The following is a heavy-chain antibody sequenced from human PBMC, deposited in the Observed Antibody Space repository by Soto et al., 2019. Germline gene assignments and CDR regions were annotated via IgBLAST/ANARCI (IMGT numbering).Heavy chain of an antibody. D-gene: IGHD6-13*01. J-gene: IGHJ5*02. V-gene: IGHV1-69*02. CDR2: IIPILGIA. CDR3: ARPKTIGAAAGKGWFDP. CDR1: GGTFSSYT. Sequence: ASVKVSCKASGGTFSSYTISWVRQAPGQGLEWMGRIIPILGIANYAQKFQGRVTITADESTSTAYMELSSLRSEDTAMYYCARPKTIGAAAGKGWFDPWGQGTLVTVSS.